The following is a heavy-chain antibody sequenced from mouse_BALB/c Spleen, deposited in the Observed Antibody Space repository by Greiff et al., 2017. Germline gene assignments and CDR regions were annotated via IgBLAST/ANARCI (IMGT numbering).Heavy chain of an antibody. J-gene: IGHJ2*01. V-gene: IGHV1-80*01. CDR3: ARDGTMYYFDY. CDR2: IYPGDGDT. CDR1: GYAFSSYW. D-gene: IGHD2-1*01. Sequence: QVQLQQSGAELVRPGSSVKISCKASGYAFSSYWMNWVKQRPGQGLEWIGLIYPGDGDTNYNGKFKGKATLTADKSSSTAYMQLSSLTSEDSAVYFCARDGTMYYFDYWGQGTTLTVSS.